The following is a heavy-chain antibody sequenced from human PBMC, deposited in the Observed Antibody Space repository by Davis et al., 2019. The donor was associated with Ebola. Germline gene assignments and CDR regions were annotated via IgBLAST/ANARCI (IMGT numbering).Heavy chain of an antibody. CDR1: GYTFTSYD. CDR3: AHLGPQRYCSGGGCHGYLDY. D-gene: IGHD2-15*01. CDR2: MNPNSGNT. J-gene: IGHJ4*01. Sequence: ASVKVSCKASGYTFTSYDINWVRQATGQGLEWMGWMNPNSGNTGYAQKFQGRVTMTRNTSISTAYMELSSLRSEDTAVYYCAHLGPQRYCSGGGCHGYLDYWGQGTLVTVSS. V-gene: IGHV1-8*01.